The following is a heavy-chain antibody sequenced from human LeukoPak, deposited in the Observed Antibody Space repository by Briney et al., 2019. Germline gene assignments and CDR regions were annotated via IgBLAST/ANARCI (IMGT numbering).Heavy chain of an antibody. CDR1: GGSISYYY. V-gene: IGHV4-59*08. Sequence: PSETLSLTCTVSGGSISYYYWSWIRQPPGKGLEWIGYIYYSGSTNYNPSLKSRVTISVDTSKNQFSLKLSSVTAADTAVYYCARANWGFNGYYFDYWGQGTLVTVSS. CDR3: ARANWGFNGYYFDY. J-gene: IGHJ4*02. D-gene: IGHD7-27*01. CDR2: IYYSGST.